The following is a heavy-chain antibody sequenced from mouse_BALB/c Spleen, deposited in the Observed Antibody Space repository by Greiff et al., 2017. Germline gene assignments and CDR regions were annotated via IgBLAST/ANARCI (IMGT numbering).Heavy chain of an antibody. CDR3: ASPHYDGFAY. V-gene: IGHV5-9-3*01. J-gene: IGHJ3*01. CDR2: ISSGGSYT. Sequence: EVKLVESGGGLVKPGGSLKLSCAASGFTFSSYAMSWVRQTPEKRLEWVATISSGGSYTYYPDSVKGRFTISRDNAKNTLYLQMSSLRSEDTAMYYCASPHYDGFAYWGQGTLVTVSA. CDR1: GFTFSSYA. D-gene: IGHD1-2*01.